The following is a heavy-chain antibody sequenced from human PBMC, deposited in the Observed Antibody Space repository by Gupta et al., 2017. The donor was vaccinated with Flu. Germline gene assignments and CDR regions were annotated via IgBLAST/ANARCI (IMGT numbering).Heavy chain of an antibody. CDR2: IYHSGST. CDR3: ARDGIDIVVVVGYGAFDI. J-gene: IGHJ3*02. D-gene: IGHD2-15*01. CDR1: GYSVSSGYY. V-gene: IGHV4-38-2*02. Sequence: QVQLPESGPGLVKPSETLSLTCAVPGYSVSSGYYWGWIRQPPGKGLEWIGSIYHSGSTYYNPSLKSRVTISVDTSKNQFSLKLSSVTAADTAVYYCARDGIDIVVVVGYGAFDIWGQGTMVTVSS.